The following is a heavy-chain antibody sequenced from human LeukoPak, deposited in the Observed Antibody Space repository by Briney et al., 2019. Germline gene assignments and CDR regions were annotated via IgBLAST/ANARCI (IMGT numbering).Heavy chain of an antibody. V-gene: IGHV3-23*01. J-gene: IGHJ4*02. CDR1: GFTFSSYA. Sequence: QAGGSLRLSCAASGFTFSSYAMSWVRQAPGKGLEWVSAISGSGGSTYYADSVKGRFTISRDNSKNTLYLQMNSLRAEDAAVYYCAKAVVRVPAAVGYYFDYWGQGTLVTVSS. D-gene: IGHD2-2*01. CDR3: AKAVVRVPAAVGYYFDY. CDR2: ISGSGGST.